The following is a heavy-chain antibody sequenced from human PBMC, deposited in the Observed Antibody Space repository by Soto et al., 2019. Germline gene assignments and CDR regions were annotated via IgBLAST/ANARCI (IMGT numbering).Heavy chain of an antibody. Sequence: PGGSLRLSCAASVFTFSSYAMHWVRQAPGKGLEWVAVISYDGSNKYYADSVKGRFTISRDNSKNTLYLQMNSLRAEDTAVYYCARDFSAGYYYGSGSNDPYGMDVWGQGTTVTVSS. V-gene: IGHV3-30-3*01. J-gene: IGHJ6*02. CDR1: VFTFSSYA. D-gene: IGHD3-10*01. CDR2: ISYDGSNK. CDR3: ARDFSAGYYYGSGSNDPYGMDV.